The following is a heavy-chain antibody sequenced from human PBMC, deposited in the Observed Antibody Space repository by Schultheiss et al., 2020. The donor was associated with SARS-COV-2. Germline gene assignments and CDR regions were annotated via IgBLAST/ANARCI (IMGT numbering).Heavy chain of an antibody. D-gene: IGHD3-22*01. CDR3: ARDRPYPTYYYDSSGYYTT. CDR2: IYYSGST. V-gene: IGHV4-61*10. Sequence: SETLSLTCTVSGGSISSGSYYWSWIRQPAGKGLEWIGYIYYSGSTNYNPSLKSRVTMSVDTSKNQFSLKLSSVTAADTAVYYCARDRPYPTYYYDSSGYYTTWGQGTLVTVSS. J-gene: IGHJ5*02. CDR1: GGSISSGSYY.